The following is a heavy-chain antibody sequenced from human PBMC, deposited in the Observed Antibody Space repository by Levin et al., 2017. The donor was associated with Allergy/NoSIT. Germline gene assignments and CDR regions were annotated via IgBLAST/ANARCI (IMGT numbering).Heavy chain of an antibody. J-gene: IGHJ5*02. V-gene: IGHV4-34*01. D-gene: IGHD3-9*01. CDR1: GGSFSGYY. Sequence: SQTLSLTCAVYGGSFSGYYWSWIRQPPGKGLEWIGEINHSGSTNYNPSLKSRVTISVDTSKNQFSLKLSSVTAADTAVYYCARGQAILTGYSLHTRFDPWGQGTLVTVSS. CDR2: INHSGST. CDR3: ARGQAILTGYSLHTRFDP.